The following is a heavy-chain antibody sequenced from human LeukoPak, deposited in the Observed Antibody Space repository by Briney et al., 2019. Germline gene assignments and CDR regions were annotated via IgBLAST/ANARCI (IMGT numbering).Heavy chain of an antibody. CDR3: ARGGGDFWSGYYGTYYFDY. CDR1: GYSFTNYG. Sequence: ASVKVSCKASGYSFTNYGITWVRQAPGQGLEWMGWISAYNGNTKYAQNLQGRVTMTTDTSTSTAYMELRSLRSDDTAVYYCARGGGDFWSGYYGTYYFDYWGQGTPVTVSP. D-gene: IGHD3-3*01. J-gene: IGHJ4*02. CDR2: ISAYNGNT. V-gene: IGHV1-18*01.